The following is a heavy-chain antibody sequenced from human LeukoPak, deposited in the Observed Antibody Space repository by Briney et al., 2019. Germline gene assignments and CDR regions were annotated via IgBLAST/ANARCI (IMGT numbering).Heavy chain of an antibody. V-gene: IGHV3-30*04. Sequence: GGSLRLSCATSGFTFGDYAMSWFRQAPGKGLEWVAVISYDGSNKYYADSVKGRFTISRDNSKNTLYLQMNSLRAEDTAVYYCAKDGGLPYNWFDPWGQGTLVTVSS. D-gene: IGHD5-12*01. CDR3: AKDGGLPYNWFDP. J-gene: IGHJ5*02. CDR2: ISYDGSNK. CDR1: GFTFGDYA.